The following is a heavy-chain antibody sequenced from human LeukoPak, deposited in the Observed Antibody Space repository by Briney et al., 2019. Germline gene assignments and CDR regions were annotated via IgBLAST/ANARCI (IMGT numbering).Heavy chain of an antibody. Sequence: ASVKVSCKASGGTFSSYAISWVRQAPGQGLEWMGRIIPILGIANYAQKFQGRVTTTADKSTSTAYMELSSLRSEDTAVYYCASAADYYDSSGSPFDYWGQGTLVTVSS. V-gene: IGHV1-69*04. J-gene: IGHJ4*02. CDR3: ASAADYYDSSGSPFDY. D-gene: IGHD3-22*01. CDR1: GGTFSSYA. CDR2: IIPILGIA.